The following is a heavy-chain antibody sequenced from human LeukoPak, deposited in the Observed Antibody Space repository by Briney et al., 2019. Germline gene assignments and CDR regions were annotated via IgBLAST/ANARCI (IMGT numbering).Heavy chain of an antibody. Sequence: ASVKVSCKASGYTFTSYDINWVRQATGQGLEWMGWMNPNSGNTGYARKFQGRVTMTRNTSISTAYMELSSLRSEDTAVYYCARGPYSSSSIDYWGQGTLVTVSS. D-gene: IGHD6-6*01. CDR3: ARGPYSSSSIDY. J-gene: IGHJ4*02. CDR1: GYTFTSYD. CDR2: MNPNSGNT. V-gene: IGHV1-8*01.